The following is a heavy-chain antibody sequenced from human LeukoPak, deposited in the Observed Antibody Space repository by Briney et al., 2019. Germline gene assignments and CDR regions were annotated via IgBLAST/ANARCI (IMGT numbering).Heavy chain of an antibody. CDR3: ATHLGHLYYFDY. V-gene: IGHV4-31*03. Sequence: SETLSLTCTVSGGSISSGGYYWSWIRQHPGKGLEWIGYIYYSGSTYYNPSLKSRVTISVDTSKNQFSLKLSSVTAADTAVYYCATHLGHLYYFDYWGQGTLVTVSS. CDR2: IYYSGST. CDR1: GGSISSGGYY. J-gene: IGHJ4*02.